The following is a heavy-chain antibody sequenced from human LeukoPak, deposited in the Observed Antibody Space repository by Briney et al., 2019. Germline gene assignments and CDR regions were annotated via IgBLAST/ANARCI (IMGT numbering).Heavy chain of an antibody. V-gene: IGHV3-72*01. CDR3: STGVRFI. Sequence: GQSLRLSCVASGFTFSDHYMDWVRQAPGKGLEWVGRSRNKANSYSTEYAASVKGRFTISRDYSNNIVYLQMNSLKTEDTAVYYCSTGVRFIWGQGTKVTVSS. D-gene: IGHD3-3*01. J-gene: IGHJ3*02. CDR2: SRNKANSYST. CDR1: GFTFSDHY.